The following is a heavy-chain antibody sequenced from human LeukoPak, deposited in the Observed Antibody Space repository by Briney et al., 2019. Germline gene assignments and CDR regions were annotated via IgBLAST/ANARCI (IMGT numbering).Heavy chain of an antibody. CDR3: ARPRISSSWYYGMDV. Sequence: GGSLKISCQGSGYSFTTYWIGWVRQMPGKGLEWMGIIYPGDSDIRYSPSFQGQVTISADKSISTAYLQWSSLKASDTAMYYCARPRISSSWYYGMDVWGQGTTVTVSS. CDR1: GYSFTTYW. V-gene: IGHV5-51*01. J-gene: IGHJ6*02. CDR2: IYPGDSDI. D-gene: IGHD6-13*01.